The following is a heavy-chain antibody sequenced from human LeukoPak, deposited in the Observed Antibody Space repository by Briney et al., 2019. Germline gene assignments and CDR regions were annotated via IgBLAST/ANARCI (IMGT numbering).Heavy chain of an antibody. D-gene: IGHD6-19*01. Sequence: PVGSLRLSCAASGFTFSSYAMSWVRQAPGKGLEWVSAISGSGGSTYYADSVKGRFTISRDNSKNTLYLQMNSLRAEDTAVYYCAKSIVAVAYSYYVDYWGQGTLVTVSS. CDR3: AKSIVAVAYSYYVDY. CDR1: GFTFSSYA. CDR2: ISGSGGST. J-gene: IGHJ4*02. V-gene: IGHV3-23*01.